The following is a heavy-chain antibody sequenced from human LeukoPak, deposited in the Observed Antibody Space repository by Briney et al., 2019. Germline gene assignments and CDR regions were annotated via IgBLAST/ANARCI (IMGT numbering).Heavy chain of an antibody. V-gene: IGHV1-69*04. J-gene: IGHJ4*02. D-gene: IGHD1-26*01. CDR2: IIPSLGIA. CDR3: ARDREWELAFFDY. CDR1: GGTFSSYA. Sequence: GASVKVSCKASGGTFSSYAISWVRQAPGQGLEWMGRIIPSLGIANYAQKFQGRVTITADKSTSTAYMELSSLRSEDTAVCYCARDREWELAFFDYWGQGTLVTVSS.